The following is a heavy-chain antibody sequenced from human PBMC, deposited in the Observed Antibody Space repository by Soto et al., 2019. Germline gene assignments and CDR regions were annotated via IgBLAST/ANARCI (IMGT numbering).Heavy chain of an antibody. CDR2: IYSADNT. CDR3: AXXXLX. Sequence: GGSLRLSCAASGLSVSSNDMSWVRQAPGKGLECVSIIYSADNTFYVDSVKGRFIISRDNSKNTVYLQMNSLRADDTAVYYCAXXXLXWGXGTLVTVXS. V-gene: IGHV3-66*01. J-gene: IGHJ4*01. CDR1: GLSVSSND.